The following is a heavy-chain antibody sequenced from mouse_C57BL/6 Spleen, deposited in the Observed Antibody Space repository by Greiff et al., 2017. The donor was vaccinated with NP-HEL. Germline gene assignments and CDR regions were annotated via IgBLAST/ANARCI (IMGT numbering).Heavy chain of an antibody. J-gene: IGHJ4*01. CDR3: TPQHGGGYAMDY. CDR2: LAPSLLGK. Sequence: QVQLQHSGAELVLPGDEVRMYCKASCFTSPSTFLPFFSPTPFPFLSFLFSLAPSLLGKAYNQKFKGKAILTADKSSSTAYMELRSLTSEDSAVYYCTPQHGGGYAMDYWVKEPQSPSPQ. CDR1: CFTSPSTF. V-gene: IGHV1-15*01.